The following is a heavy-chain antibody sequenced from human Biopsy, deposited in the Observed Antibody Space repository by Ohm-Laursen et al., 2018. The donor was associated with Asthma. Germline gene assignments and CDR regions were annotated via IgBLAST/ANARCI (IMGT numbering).Heavy chain of an antibody. CDR3: AKGEWELLEANFDY. D-gene: IGHD1-26*01. Sequence: SLRLSCAASGFTFDDYAMHWVRQAPGKGLEWVSGIRWNSGSIGYADSVKGRFTISRDNAKNSLYLQMNSLRAEDTALYYCAKGEWELLEANFDYWGQGTPVTVSS. V-gene: IGHV3-9*01. J-gene: IGHJ4*02. CDR2: IRWNSGSI. CDR1: GFTFDDYA.